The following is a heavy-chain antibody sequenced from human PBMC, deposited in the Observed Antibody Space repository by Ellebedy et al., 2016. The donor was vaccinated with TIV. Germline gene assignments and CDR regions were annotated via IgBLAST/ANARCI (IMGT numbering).Heavy chain of an antibody. CDR1: GYAVTAYY. V-gene: IGHV1-2*02. Sequence: ASVKVSXXASGYAVTAYYLHWLRQAPGQGLEWMGWLNPDSGATNYAQQFQGRVTMTSDTSIGTAYMELSSLRYEDTAVYYCASGGIAVADDAFDIWGQGTMVTVSS. CDR2: LNPDSGAT. CDR3: ASGGIAVADDAFDI. D-gene: IGHD6-19*01. J-gene: IGHJ3*02.